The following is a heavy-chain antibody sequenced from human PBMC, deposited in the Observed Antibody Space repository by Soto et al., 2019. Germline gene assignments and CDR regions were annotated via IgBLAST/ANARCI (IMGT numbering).Heavy chain of an antibody. V-gene: IGHV1-69*01. J-gene: IGHJ5*02. CDR2: ITPIFGTA. Sequence: QVQLVQSGAEVKKPGSSVKVSCKASGGTFSSYAISWVRQAPGQGLEWMGGITPIFGTANYAQKFQGRVTITADESTSTAYMELSSLRSEDTAVYYCARDLVAAAGTYNWFDPWGQGTLVTVSS. CDR1: GGTFSSYA. CDR3: ARDLVAAAGTYNWFDP. D-gene: IGHD6-13*01.